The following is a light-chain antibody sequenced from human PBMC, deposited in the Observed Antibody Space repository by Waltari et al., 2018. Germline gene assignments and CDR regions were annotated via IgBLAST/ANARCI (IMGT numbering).Light chain of an antibody. CDR2: GAS. Sequence: EIVLTQSPATMSLSPGERATLSCRASQTVTASQLAWYQQKTGQAPRLLISGASTKANGTPDRFSGTGSETDFSLTISGLEPEDFAVYYCQQYGSSIPFTFGPGTKV. CDR1: QTVTASQ. CDR3: QQYGSSIPFT. V-gene: IGKV3-20*01. J-gene: IGKJ3*01.